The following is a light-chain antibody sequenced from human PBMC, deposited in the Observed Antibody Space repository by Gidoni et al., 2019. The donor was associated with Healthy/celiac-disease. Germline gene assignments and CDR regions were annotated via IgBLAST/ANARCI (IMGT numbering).Light chain of an antibody. J-gene: IGKJ2*01. CDR2: AAS. CDR1: QSISSY. CDR3: QQSYSTPPYT. V-gene: IGKV1-39*01. Sequence: DIHMIHASTSLSASVGDRVTITCRASQSISSYLNWYQQKPGKGPKLLIYAASSLQNGVPSRFSGSGSETDFTLTISSLQPEDFATYYCQQSYSTPPYTFGQGTKLGIK.